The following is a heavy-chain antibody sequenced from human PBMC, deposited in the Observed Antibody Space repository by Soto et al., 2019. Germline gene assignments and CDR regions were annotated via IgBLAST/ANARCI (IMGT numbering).Heavy chain of an antibody. V-gene: IGHV4-31*03. CDR2: IYYSGDT. CDR3: AREWSGGRRDGNPDKYYGMDV. Sequence: QVQLQESGPGLVKPSQPLSLTCTVSGGSISSGSFYWTWIRQHPGKGLEFIGYIYYSGDTYYNPSLRSRVIMSLDTSKNQYSVRLNAVTAADTAVYYCAREWSGGRRDGNPDKYYGMDVWGQGTKVTVSS. J-gene: IGHJ6*02. CDR1: GGSISSGSFY. D-gene: IGHD2-15*01.